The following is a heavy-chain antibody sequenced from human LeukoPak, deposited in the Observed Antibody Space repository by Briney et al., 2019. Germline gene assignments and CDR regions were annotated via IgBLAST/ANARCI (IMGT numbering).Heavy chain of an antibody. CDR2: IYHSGST. Sequence: SETLSLTCTVSGYSISSGYYWGWIRQPPGKGLEWIGSIYHSGSTYYNPSLKSRVTISVDTSKNQFSLKLSSVTAADTAVYYCARDRSYGSGSYYNNWFDPWGQGTLVTVS. D-gene: IGHD3-10*01. CDR3: ARDRSYGSGSYYNNWFDP. CDR1: GYSISSGYY. J-gene: IGHJ5*02. V-gene: IGHV4-38-2*02.